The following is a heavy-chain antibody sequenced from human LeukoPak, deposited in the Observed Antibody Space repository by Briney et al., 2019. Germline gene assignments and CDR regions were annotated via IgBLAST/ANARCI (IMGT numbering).Heavy chain of an antibody. V-gene: IGHV3-64D*09. CDR3: VKYAYYCSGKGSDY. Sequence: PGESLRLSCSASGFILNNYAMHWVRQAPGKGLESVSTSVGTGGNVYYADSVKGRFTISRDNSKNTLYLQMSSLRADDTAIYYCVKYAYYCSGKGSDYWGQGTLVIVSS. CDR2: SVGTGGNV. J-gene: IGHJ4*02. CDR1: GFILNNYA. D-gene: IGHD3-10*01.